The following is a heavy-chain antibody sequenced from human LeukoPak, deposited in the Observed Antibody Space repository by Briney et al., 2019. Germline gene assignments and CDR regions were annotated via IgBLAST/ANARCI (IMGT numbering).Heavy chain of an antibody. V-gene: IGHV1-8*01. J-gene: IGHJ5*02. CDR1: GYTFTSYD. CDR3: ARARSYRYCSGGSCYSKYNWFDP. Sequence: ASVKVSCKASGYTFTSYDINWVRQATGPGLEWMGWMNPNSGNTGYAQKFQGRVTMTRNTSISTAYMELSSLRSEDTAVYYCARARSYRYCSGGSCYSKYNWFDPWGQGTLVTVSS. D-gene: IGHD2-15*01. CDR2: MNPNSGNT.